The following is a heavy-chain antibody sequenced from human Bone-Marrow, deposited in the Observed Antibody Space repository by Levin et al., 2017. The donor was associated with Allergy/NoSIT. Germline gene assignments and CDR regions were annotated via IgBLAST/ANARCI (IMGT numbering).Heavy chain of an antibody. V-gene: IGHV3-74*01. D-gene: IGHD1-14*01. CDR2: INSDGSIT. CDR3: ARDRDRTDYFDY. J-gene: IGHJ4*02. CDR1: GFTFSSYW. Sequence: PGGSLRLSCAASGFTFSSYWMHWVRQAPGKGLVWVSRINSDGSITSYADSVKGRFTISRDNAKNTLYLQMNSLRVEDTAVYYCARDRDRTDYFDYWGQGTLVTVSS.